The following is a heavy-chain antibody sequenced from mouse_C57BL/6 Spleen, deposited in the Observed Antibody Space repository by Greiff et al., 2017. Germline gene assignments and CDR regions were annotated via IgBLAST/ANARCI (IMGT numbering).Heavy chain of an antibody. J-gene: IGHJ2*01. D-gene: IGHD1-1*01. CDR1: GYTFTDYN. V-gene: IGHV1-22*01. CDR3: ARSTVVGGYFDY. Sequence: VHVKQSGPELVKPGASVKMSCKASGYTFTDYNMHWVKQSHGKSLEWIGYINPNNGGTSYNQKFKGKATLTVNKSSSTAYMELRSLTSEDSAVYYCARSTVVGGYFDYWGQGTTLTVSS. CDR2: INPNNGGT.